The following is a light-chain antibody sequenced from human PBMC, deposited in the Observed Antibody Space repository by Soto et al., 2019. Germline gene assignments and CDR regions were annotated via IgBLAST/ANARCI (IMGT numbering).Light chain of an antibody. CDR3: SSYAGSNNFVL. CDR1: SSDVGAYNY. V-gene: IGLV2-8*01. J-gene: IGLJ2*01. Sequence: QSALTQPPSASGSPGQSVTISCTGTSSDVGAYNYVSWYQQHPAKAPKLMIYEVNKRPSGVPDRFSGSKSGNTASLTVSGLQAEDEADYYCSSYAGSNNFVLFGGGTKLTVL. CDR2: EVN.